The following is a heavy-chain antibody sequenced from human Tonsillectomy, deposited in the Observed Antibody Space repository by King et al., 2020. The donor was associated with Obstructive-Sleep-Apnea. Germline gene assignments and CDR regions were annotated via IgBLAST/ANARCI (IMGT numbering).Heavy chain of an antibody. CDR3: ARDSGYDHPSYY. CDR2: ISSSSSYI. CDR1: GFTFSSYS. D-gene: IGHD5-12*01. Sequence: VQLVESGGGLVKPGGSLRLSCAASGFTFSSYSMNWVRQAPGKGLEWVSSISSSSSYIYYADSVKGRFTISRDNAKNSLYLQMNSLRAEDTAVYYCARDSGYDHPSYYWGQGTLVTVSS. V-gene: IGHV3-21*01. J-gene: IGHJ4*02.